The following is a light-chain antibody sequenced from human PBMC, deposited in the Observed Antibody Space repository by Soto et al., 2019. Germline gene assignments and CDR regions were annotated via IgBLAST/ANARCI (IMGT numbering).Light chain of an antibody. Sequence: TQSPATLSLSPGERSTLSCRASQSISTLLAWYQQKPGKAPKLLIYDASSLESGVPSRFSGSGSGTEFTLTISSLQPDDFATYYCQQYNSYSRTFGQGTKVDI. CDR3: QQYNSYSRT. J-gene: IGKJ1*01. CDR1: QSISTL. V-gene: IGKV1-5*01. CDR2: DAS.